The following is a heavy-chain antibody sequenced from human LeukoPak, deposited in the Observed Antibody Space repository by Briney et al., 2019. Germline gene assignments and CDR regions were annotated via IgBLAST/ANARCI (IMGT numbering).Heavy chain of an antibody. CDR1: RYPPTGSY. CDR2: VNPNSGFA. Sequence: ASLKVSCEASRYPPTGSYLHSGRQAPRQRLEWRGWVNPNSGFANYAQKLQGTVTRTRDMSISTAYMELSRLRSGGTAVYYCAGFLGYCSGGSGYDYYYGMDVWGEGATVSVSS. CDR3: AGFLGYCSGGSGYDYYYGMDV. V-gene: IGHV1-2*02. D-gene: IGHD2-15*01. J-gene: IGHJ6*04.